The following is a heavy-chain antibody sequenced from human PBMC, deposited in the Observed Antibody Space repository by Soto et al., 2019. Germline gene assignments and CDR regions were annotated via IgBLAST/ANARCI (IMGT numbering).Heavy chain of an antibody. D-gene: IGHD3-22*01. V-gene: IGHV4-34*01. CDR2: INHSGSS. CDR3: ARGRRWDSSGYCDC. Sequence: LSLTCAVYGGSFRGYSWSWIRQSAGKGLEWVGEINHSGSSNYNPSLKSRVTISLDTSKNQFSLKLSSVTAEDTAVHYCARGRRWDSSGYCDCWSHGTLVTVS. J-gene: IGHJ4*01. CDR1: GGSFRGYS.